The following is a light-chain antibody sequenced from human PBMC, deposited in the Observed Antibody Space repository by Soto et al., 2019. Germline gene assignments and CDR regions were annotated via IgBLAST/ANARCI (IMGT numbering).Light chain of an antibody. Sequence: ILMTQSPATLTVSPGDRATLSCRASQSVSNNLSWFQQRPGQAPRLLIYGASSRATGIPARFSGSGSGTQFTLTISSLQSEDFAVYYCQQYADWPRTFGQGTKVDI. CDR2: GAS. CDR3: QQYADWPRT. V-gene: IGKV3-15*01. CDR1: QSVSNN. J-gene: IGKJ1*01.